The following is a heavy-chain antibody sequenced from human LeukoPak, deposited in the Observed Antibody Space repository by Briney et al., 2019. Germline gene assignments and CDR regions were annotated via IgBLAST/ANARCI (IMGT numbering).Heavy chain of an antibody. CDR1: GFTVSSSY. V-gene: IGHV3-66*02. CDR2: IYSGGST. Sequence: GGSLRLSCAASGFTVSSSYMSWVRQAPGKGLEWVSVIYSGGSTYYADSVKGRFTISRDNSKNTLYLQMNSLRAEDTDVYYCARDPPRTSLDIWGQGTMVTVSS. J-gene: IGHJ3*02. D-gene: IGHD2-2*01. CDR3: ARDPPRTSLDI.